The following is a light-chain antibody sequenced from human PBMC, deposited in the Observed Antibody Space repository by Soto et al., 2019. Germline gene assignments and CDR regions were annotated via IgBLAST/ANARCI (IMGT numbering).Light chain of an antibody. CDR3: CSFAGPQSFEV. Sequence: QSALTQPRSVSGSPGQSVTISCTGTSSDIGGYTYVSWYQQHPGKAPKVIIYDVSERPSGVPDRFSGSKSGNTASLTISGLQPEDEADYYCCSFAGPQSFEVFGEGTKVTGL. CDR1: SSDIGGYTY. J-gene: IGLJ1*01. CDR2: DVS. V-gene: IGLV2-11*01.